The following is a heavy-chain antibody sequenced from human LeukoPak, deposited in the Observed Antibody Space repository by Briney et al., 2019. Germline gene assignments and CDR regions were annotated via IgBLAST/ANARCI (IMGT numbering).Heavy chain of an antibody. CDR1: GFTFDDYA. V-gene: IGHV3-9*01. J-gene: IGHJ4*02. Sequence: QPGRSLRLSCAASGFTFDDYAMHWVRQAPGKGLEWVSGINWNSGSIGYADSVKGRFTISRDNAKNSLYLQMDSLRPDDTALYYCARTNNPYSSGWYLGKTDYWGQGTLVTVSS. CDR2: INWNSGSI. CDR3: ARTNNPYSSGWYLGKTDY. D-gene: IGHD6-19*01.